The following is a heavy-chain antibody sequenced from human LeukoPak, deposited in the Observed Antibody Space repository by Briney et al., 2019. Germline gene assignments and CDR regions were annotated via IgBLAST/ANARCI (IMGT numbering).Heavy chain of an antibody. CDR1: GFSFSTYH. CDR3: ARAYDITSSFDY. Sequence: GGSLRLSCAASGFSFSTYHMNWVRQAPGKGLEWVSSISPGSTYTYYADSVKGRFTISRDNARNSLFLQMNSLRAEDTAIYYCARAYDITSSFDYWGQGTPVTVSS. V-gene: IGHV3-21*01. J-gene: IGHJ4*02. D-gene: IGHD3-22*01. CDR2: ISPGSTYT.